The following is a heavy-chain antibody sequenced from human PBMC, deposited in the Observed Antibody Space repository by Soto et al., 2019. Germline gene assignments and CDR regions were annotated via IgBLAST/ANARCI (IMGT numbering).Heavy chain of an antibody. J-gene: IGHJ5*02. CDR3: AREGAVRGITIFGVVTKYRNWFDP. V-gene: IGHV1-3*01. CDR2: INAGNGNT. D-gene: IGHD3-3*01. Sequence: QVQLVQSGAEVKKPGASVKVSCKASGYTFTSYAMHWVRQAPGQRLEWMGWINAGNGNTKYSQKFQGRVTITRDTSASTAYMELSSLRSEDAAVYYCAREGAVRGITIFGVVTKYRNWFDPWGQGTLVTVSS. CDR1: GYTFTSYA.